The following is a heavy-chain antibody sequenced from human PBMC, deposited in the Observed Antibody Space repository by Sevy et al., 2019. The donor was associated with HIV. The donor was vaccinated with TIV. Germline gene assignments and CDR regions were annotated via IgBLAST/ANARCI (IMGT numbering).Heavy chain of an antibody. CDR3: AGENAWGRGYS. J-gene: IGHJ4*02. V-gene: IGHV4-59*08. Sequence: SETLSLTCTVSGGSITSLYWNWIRQPPGKGLEWISNIYYNGHINYNPSSKSRVTLSLDTSNNQFSLMQSSMTAADTAMYYCAGENAWGRGYSWGQGTLVTVSS. CDR1: GGSITSLY. CDR2: IYYNGHI. D-gene: IGHD1-26*01.